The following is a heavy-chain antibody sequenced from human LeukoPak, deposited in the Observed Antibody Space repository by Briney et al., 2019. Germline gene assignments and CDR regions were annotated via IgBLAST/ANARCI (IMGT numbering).Heavy chain of an antibody. CDR1: GFTFSDYG. Sequence: GGSLRLSCAASGFTFSDYGMHWVRQAPDKGLEWVAFLQNHGGDIHYADSVEGRFTISRDNSKNTLYLQMNSLRAEDTAVYYCAKDKIWGEDYFDYWGQGTLVTVSS. CDR2: LQNHGGDI. V-gene: IGHV3-30*02. J-gene: IGHJ4*02. CDR3: AKDKIWGEDYFDY. D-gene: IGHD3-16*01.